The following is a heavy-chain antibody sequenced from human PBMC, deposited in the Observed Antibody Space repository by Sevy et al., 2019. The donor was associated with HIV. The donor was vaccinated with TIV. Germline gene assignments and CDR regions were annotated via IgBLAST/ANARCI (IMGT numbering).Heavy chain of an antibody. V-gene: IGHV3-23*01. CDR2: ISGSGGST. Sequence: GGSLRLSCAASAFTFSSYAMSWVRQAPGKGLEWVSAISGSGGSTYYADSVKGRFTVSRDNSKNTLYLQMNSLRAEDTAVYYCAKSGITMIVDKGYNYMDVWGKGTTVTVSS. CDR3: AKSGITMIVDKGYNYMDV. D-gene: IGHD3-22*01. CDR1: AFTFSSYA. J-gene: IGHJ6*03.